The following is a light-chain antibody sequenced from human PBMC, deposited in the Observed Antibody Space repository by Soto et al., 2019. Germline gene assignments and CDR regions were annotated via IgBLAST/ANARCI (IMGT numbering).Light chain of an antibody. CDR3: PQYGSSPPLT. V-gene: IGKV3-20*01. CDR2: GAS. J-gene: IGKJ4*01. Sequence: EIVLMQSPGTLSLSPGERATLSCRASQSVSNNYVAWYQQKPGQAPRLLIAGASSRATGIPDRFSGSGSGTDFTLTISRLEPEDFAVYYCPQYGSSPPLTFGGGTKVEIK. CDR1: QSVSNNY.